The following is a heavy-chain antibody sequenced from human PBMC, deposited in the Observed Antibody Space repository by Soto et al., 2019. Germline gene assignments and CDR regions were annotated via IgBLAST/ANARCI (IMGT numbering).Heavy chain of an antibody. D-gene: IGHD3-10*02. CDR3: ERCSTEGPPDI. CDR2: IYYSGST. V-gene: IGHV4-31*03. J-gene: IGHJ3*02. Sequence: SETLSLTCTVSGGSISSGGYYWSWIRQHPGKGLEWIGYIYYSGSTYYNPSLKSRVTISVDTSKNQFSLKLSSVTAADTAVYYCERCSTEGPPDIWGQGTMVTVSS. CDR1: GGSISSGGYY.